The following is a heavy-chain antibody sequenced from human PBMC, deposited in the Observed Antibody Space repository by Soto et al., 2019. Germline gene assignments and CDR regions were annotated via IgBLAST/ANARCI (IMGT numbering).Heavy chain of an antibody. D-gene: IGHD3-16*01. V-gene: IGHV3-15*01. CDR3: TTVRNGNYVFDY. CDR1: GFTFIGAW. CDR2: IKSKTDGGTK. J-gene: IGHJ4*02. Sequence: WGSLRLSCAASGFTFIGAWIIFFRHSPWKGLEWVVRIKSKTDGGTKDYAAPVQGRFTISRDDSKNTLYLQMGGLKTEDTAVYYCTTVRNGNYVFDYWGQGTLVTVSS.